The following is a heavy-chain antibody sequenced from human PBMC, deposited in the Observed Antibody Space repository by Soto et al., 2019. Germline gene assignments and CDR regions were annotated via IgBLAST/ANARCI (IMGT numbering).Heavy chain of an antibody. D-gene: IGHD3-16*01. Sequence: GGSLRLSCEASGFTFSGYYMSWIRQAPGKGLEWVSYISSDGSPIYYSDSVKGRFTISRDNAKNSLYLQMNSLGAEDTAVYYCARPHESIWGNHDYYFDYWGQGTLVTVSS. J-gene: IGHJ4*02. CDR1: GFTFSGYY. V-gene: IGHV3-11*01. CDR2: ISSDGSPI. CDR3: ARPHESIWGNHDYYFDY.